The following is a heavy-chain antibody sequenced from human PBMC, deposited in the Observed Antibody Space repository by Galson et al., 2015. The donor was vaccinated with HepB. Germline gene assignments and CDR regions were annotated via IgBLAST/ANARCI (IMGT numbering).Heavy chain of an antibody. Sequence: SLRLSCAASGFTFSSYAMHWVRQAPGKGLEWVALIRFDGSATHYAETVRGRVTISRDNSKNTVFLQMNSLRVEDTGLYYCGKGGRRGSGWYGMDVWGQGTTVIVSS. CDR2: IRFDGSAT. CDR1: GFTFSSYA. D-gene: IGHD6-19*01. CDR3: GKGGRRGSGWYGMDV. V-gene: IGHV3-30*02. J-gene: IGHJ6*02.